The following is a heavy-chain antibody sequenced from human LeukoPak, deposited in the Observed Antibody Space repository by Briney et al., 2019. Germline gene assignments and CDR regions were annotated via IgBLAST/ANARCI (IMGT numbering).Heavy chain of an antibody. CDR3: AKESGKFDY. Sequence: TGGSLRLSCVASGLPIADFAMHWVRQAPGKGLEWVSLISGDGVSTFYADPVKGRFSISRDNSKNSLYLEMNSLRTEDAAMYYCAKESGKFDYWGQGTLVAVSS. J-gene: IGHJ4*02. CDR2: ISGDGVST. V-gene: IGHV3-43*02. CDR1: GLPIADFA.